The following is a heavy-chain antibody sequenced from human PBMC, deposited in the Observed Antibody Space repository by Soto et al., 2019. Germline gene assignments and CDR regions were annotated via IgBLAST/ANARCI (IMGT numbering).Heavy chain of an antibody. Sequence: EVQLVESGGGLVQPGRSLRLSCAASGFTFEDFAMNWVRQAPGKGPEWVSRISWHGGRIDYADSVKGRITISRYNAKNDLYLKMNSLRTEDTALYYCAKIERTYLYYFDSWCPGNLVSVSS. CDR1: GFTFEDFA. CDR3: AKIERTYLYYFDS. D-gene: IGHD2-2*01. CDR2: ISWHGGRI. V-gene: IGHV3-9*01. J-gene: IGHJ4*02.